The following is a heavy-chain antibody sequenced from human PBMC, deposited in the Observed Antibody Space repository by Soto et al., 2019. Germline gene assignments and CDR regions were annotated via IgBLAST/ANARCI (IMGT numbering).Heavy chain of an antibody. CDR2: ISYDGSNK. J-gene: IGHJ4*02. Sequence: QVQLVESGGGVVQPGRSLRLSCAASGFTFSSYAMHWGRQAPGKGLEWVAVISYDGSNKYYADSVKGRFTISRDNSKNTLYLQMNSLRAEDTAVYYCARDSVGYCSSTSCRHFDYWGQGTLVTVSS. CDR1: GFTFSSYA. D-gene: IGHD2-2*01. CDR3: ARDSVGYCSSTSCRHFDY. V-gene: IGHV3-30-3*01.